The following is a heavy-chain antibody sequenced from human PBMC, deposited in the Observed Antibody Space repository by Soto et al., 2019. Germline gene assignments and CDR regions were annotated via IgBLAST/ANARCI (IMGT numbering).Heavy chain of an antibody. Sequence: PSETLSLTCTVSGGSISSYYWIWIRQPPGKGLEWIGYIYYSGSTNYNPSLKSRVTISVDTSKNQFSLKLSSVTAADTAVYYCAAYRGDYDILTGPFDYWGQGTLVTVSS. CDR2: IYYSGST. V-gene: IGHV4-59*01. CDR3: AAYRGDYDILTGPFDY. CDR1: GGSISSYY. J-gene: IGHJ4*02. D-gene: IGHD3-9*01.